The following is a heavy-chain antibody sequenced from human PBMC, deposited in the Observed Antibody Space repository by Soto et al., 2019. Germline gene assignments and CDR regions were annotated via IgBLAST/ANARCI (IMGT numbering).Heavy chain of an antibody. D-gene: IGHD2-2*01. CDR2: IYYSGST. CDR1: GGSISSGDYY. V-gene: IGHV4-31*03. CDR3: ARGEIVLVPANYLARDYYYYYGMDV. J-gene: IGHJ6*02. Sequence: ASETLSLTCTVSGGSISSGDYYWSWIRQHPGKGLEWIGYIYYSGSTYYNPSLKSRVTISVDTSKNQFSLKLSSVTAADTAVYYCARGEIVLVPANYLARDYYYYYGMDVWGQGTTVTVSS.